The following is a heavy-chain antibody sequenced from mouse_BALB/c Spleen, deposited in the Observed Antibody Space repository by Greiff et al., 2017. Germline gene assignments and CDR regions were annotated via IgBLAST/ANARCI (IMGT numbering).Heavy chain of an antibody. CDR3: AREGIYYAMDY. CDR2: IYPSDSYT. J-gene: IGHJ4*01. Sequence: QVQLQQPGAELVRPGASVKLSCKASGYTFTSYWINWVKQRPGQGLEWIGNIYPSDSYTNYNQKFKDKATLTADKSSSTAYMQLSSLTSEDSAVYYCAREGIYYAMDYWGQGTSGTVAS. CDR1: GYTFTSYW. V-gene: IGHV1-69*02.